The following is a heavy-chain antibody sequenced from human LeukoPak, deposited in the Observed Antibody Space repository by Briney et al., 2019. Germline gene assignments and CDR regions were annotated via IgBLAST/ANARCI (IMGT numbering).Heavy chain of an antibody. CDR1: GFTFSSYS. D-gene: IGHD2-2*01. CDR2: ISSSSSHI. V-gene: IGHV3-21*01. CDR3: AREDCSSTSCYVGYYYYYMDV. Sequence: KSGGSLRLSCTASGFTFSSYSMNWVRQAPGKGLEWVSSISSSSSHIYYADSVKGRFTISRDNAKNSLDLQMSSLRAEDTAVYYCAREDCSSTSCYVGYYYYYMDVWGKGTTVTVSS. J-gene: IGHJ6*03.